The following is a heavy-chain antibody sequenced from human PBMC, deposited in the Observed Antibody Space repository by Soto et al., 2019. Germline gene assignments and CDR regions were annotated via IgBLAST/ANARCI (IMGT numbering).Heavy chain of an antibody. CDR1: GFTFSSYS. D-gene: IGHD6-19*01. CDR3: ARTLSVRGWLVNAFDI. Sequence: GGSLRLSCATSGFTFSSYSMNWVRQAPGKGLEWVSYISSSSSTIYYADSVKGRFTISRDNAKNSLYLQMNSLRAEDTAVYYCARTLSVRGWLVNAFDIWGQGTMVTVSS. CDR2: ISSSSSTI. V-gene: IGHV3-48*01. J-gene: IGHJ3*02.